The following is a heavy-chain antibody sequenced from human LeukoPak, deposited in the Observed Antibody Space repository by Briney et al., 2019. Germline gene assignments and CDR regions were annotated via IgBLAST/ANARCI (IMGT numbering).Heavy chain of an antibody. CDR2: ISGSGGST. D-gene: IGHD1-1*01. CDR3: AKDPVYNWKGLNAFDI. V-gene: IGHV3-23*01. J-gene: IGHJ3*02. CDR1: GFTFSSYA. Sequence: PGGSLRLSCAASGFTFSSYAMSWVRQAPGKGLEWVSAISGSGGSTYYADSVKGRFTISRDNSKNTLYLQMNSLRAEDTAVYYCAKDPVYNWKGLNAFDIWGQGTMVTVSS.